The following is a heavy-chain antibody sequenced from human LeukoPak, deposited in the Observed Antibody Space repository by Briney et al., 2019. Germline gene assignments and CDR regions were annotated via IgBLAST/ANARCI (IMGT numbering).Heavy chain of an antibody. Sequence: SETLSLTCAVYGGSFSGYYWSWIRQPPGKGLEWIGEINHSGSTNYNPSLKSRVTISVDTSKNQFSLKLSSVTAADTAVYYCARTGAFRVRGVIIGMSGFDPWGQGTLVTVSS. V-gene: IGHV4-34*01. CDR1: GGSFSGYY. D-gene: IGHD3-10*01. CDR3: ARTGAFRVRGVIIGMSGFDP. J-gene: IGHJ5*02. CDR2: INHSGST.